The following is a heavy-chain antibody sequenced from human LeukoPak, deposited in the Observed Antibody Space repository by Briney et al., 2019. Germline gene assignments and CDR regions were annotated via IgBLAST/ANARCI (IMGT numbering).Heavy chain of an antibody. D-gene: IGHD3-22*01. J-gene: IGHJ4*02. CDR3: ARERDFYDSSGSPSY. CDR2: IYYSGST. CDR1: GGSISSSSYY. Sequence: SETLSLTCTVSGGSISSSSYYWGWIRQPPGKGLEWIGSIYYSGSTYYNPSLKSRVTISVDTSKNQFSLKVRSVTAADTAVYYCARERDFYDSSGSPSYWGQGTLVIVSS. V-gene: IGHV4-39*07.